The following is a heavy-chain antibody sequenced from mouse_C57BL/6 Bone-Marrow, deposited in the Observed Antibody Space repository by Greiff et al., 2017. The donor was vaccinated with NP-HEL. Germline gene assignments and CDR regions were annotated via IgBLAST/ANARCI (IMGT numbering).Heavy chain of an antibody. CDR1: GYTFTDYN. Sequence: VQLKEPGPELVKPGASVKMSCKASGYTFTDYNMHWVKQRHGKSLEWIGYINPYNGGTNYNQKFKGKATLTVNKSSSTAYMELRSLTADDSAVYYCARWSYSTHFDYWGQGTTLTVSA. CDR3: ARWSYSTHFDY. D-gene: IGHD2-5*01. V-gene: IGHV1-22*01. CDR2: INPYNGGT. J-gene: IGHJ2*01.